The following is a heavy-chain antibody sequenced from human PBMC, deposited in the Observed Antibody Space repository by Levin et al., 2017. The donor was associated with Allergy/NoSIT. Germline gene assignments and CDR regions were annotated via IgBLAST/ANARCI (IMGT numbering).Heavy chain of an antibody. Sequence: GGSLRLSCTASGFTFGDYAMSWFRQAPGKGLEWVGFIRSKAYGGTTEYAASVKGRFTISSDDSKSIAYLQMNSLKAEDTAVYYCTRDNRHDYCGSTSCCVGTQSYDYYYYMDVWGKGTTVTVSS. CDR2: IRSKAYGGTT. CDR3: TRDNRHDYCGSTSCCVGTQSYDYYYYMDV. CDR1: GFTFGDYA. J-gene: IGHJ6*03. V-gene: IGHV3-49*03. D-gene: IGHD2-2*01.